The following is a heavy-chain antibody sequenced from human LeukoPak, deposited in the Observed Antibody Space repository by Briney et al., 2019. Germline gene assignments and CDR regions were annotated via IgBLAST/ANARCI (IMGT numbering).Heavy chain of an antibody. CDR2: IKYDGNEK. V-gene: IGHV3-7*01. CDR1: GFPFSDYW. CDR3: RSGGAAPGSFDN. D-gene: IGHD6-25*01. J-gene: IGHJ4*02. Sequence: PGGSLRLSCAASGFPFSDYWISWMRQAPGKGLEWVANIKYDGNEKYYVDSVKGRFTISRDNAKNSLYLQLNSLRVEDTAVYYCRSGGAAPGSFDNWGQGTLVIVSP.